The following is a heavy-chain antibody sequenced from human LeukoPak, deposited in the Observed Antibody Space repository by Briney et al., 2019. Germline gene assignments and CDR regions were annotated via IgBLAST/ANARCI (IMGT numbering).Heavy chain of an antibody. CDR3: ARVMRHYCSSTFCHNPYYFGY. CDR2: ISAYNGNT. D-gene: IGHD2-2*02. Sequence: ASVKVSCKTSGYTFTNYGISWVRQAPGQGLEWMGWISAYNGNTNYAQKLQGRVTMTTDTSTSTAYMELKGLRSDDTAVYYCARVMRHYCSSTFCHNPYYFGYWGQGTLVTVSS. J-gene: IGHJ4*02. V-gene: IGHV1-18*01. CDR1: GYTFTNYG.